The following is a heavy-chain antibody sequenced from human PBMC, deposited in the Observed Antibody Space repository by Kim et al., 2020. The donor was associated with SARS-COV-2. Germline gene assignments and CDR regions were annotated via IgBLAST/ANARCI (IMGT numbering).Heavy chain of an antibody. J-gene: IGHJ6*02. D-gene: IGHD3-9*01. CDR3: ARFEGYGMDV. V-gene: IGHV3-21*01. Sequence: GGSLRLSCAASGFTFSTYSMNWVRQAPGKGLEWVSSISTSSIYIYYADSAKGRFTISRDNAKSSLFLQMNSLRDEDTGVYYCARFEGYGMDVWGQGTTVT. CDR2: ISTSSIYI. CDR1: GFTFSTYS.